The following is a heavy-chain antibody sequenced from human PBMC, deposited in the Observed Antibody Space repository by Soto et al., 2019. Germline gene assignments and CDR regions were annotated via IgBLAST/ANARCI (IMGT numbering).Heavy chain of an antibody. Sequence: EVQLVESGGGLVQPGGSLRLSCAASGFTFSSYEMNWVRQAPGKGLEWVSYISSGGSTIYYADSVKGRFTISRDNAKNSLYLQMNSLRDEDTAVYYCARAPRATVTTQFYYYYGMDVWGQGTTVTVSS. CDR1: GFTFSSYE. V-gene: IGHV3-48*03. J-gene: IGHJ6*02. CDR2: ISSGGSTI. CDR3: ARAPRATVTTQFYYYYGMDV. D-gene: IGHD4-17*01.